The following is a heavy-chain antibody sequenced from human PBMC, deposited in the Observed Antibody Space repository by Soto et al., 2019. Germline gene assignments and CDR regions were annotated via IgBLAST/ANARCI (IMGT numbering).Heavy chain of an antibody. CDR3: ARDYYDSSGYYYPTASRLFDY. D-gene: IGHD3-22*01. V-gene: IGHV1-18*01. J-gene: IGHJ4*02. CDR1: GYTFTSYG. CDR2: ISAYNGNT. Sequence: QVQLVQSGAEVKKPGASVKVSCKASGYTFTSYGISWVRQAPGQGLEWMGWISAYNGNTNYAQKLQGRVTMTTDTAPSTAYMELRSLRSDDTAVYYCARDYYDSSGYYYPTASRLFDYWGQGTLVTVSS.